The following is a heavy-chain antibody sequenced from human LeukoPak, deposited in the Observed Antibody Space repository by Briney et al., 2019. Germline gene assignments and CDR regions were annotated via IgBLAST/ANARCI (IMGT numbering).Heavy chain of an antibody. CDR3: ARDHDYGNYGPYEDY. Sequence: SQTLSLTCAIAGDSVSRNSVAWNWIRQSPSRGLEWLGRTYDRFKWYHDYAVSVKSRITIKPYTSKNQFSLQLKSVPPEDTAVYYCARDHDYGNYGPYEDYWGQGTLVTVSS. J-gene: IGHJ4*02. D-gene: IGHD4-11*01. CDR2: TYDRFKWYH. CDR1: GDSVSRNSVA. V-gene: IGHV6-1*01.